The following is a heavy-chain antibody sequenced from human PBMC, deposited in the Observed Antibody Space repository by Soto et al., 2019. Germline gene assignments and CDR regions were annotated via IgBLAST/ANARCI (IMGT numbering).Heavy chain of an antibody. V-gene: IGHV3-23*01. CDR1: GFTFSSYA. D-gene: IGHD3-22*01. CDR3: AKATYYHDSSGYYPFDS. Sequence: GGSLRLSCAASGFTFSSYAMSWVRQAPGKGLEWVSAISGSGGSTYYADSVKGRFTISRDNSQNTLYLQMNSLRGEDTAVYYCAKATYYHDSSGYYPFDSWGQGALVTVSS. J-gene: IGHJ4*02. CDR2: ISGSGGST.